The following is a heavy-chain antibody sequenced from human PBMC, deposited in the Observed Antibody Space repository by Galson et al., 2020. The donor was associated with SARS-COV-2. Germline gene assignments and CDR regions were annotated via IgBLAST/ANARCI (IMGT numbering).Heavy chain of an antibody. CDR3: GRVRSYCSGGSCYSGRAAFDI. J-gene: IGHJ3*02. CDR2: INSDGSIL. CDR1: GFTFSRHW. D-gene: IGHD2-15*01. V-gene: IGHV3-74*01. Sequence: GESLKISCAASGFTFSRHWMHWVRHAPGKGLVWVSRINSDGSILNFADSVKGRFTISSDNTKNTLYLQMNSLRAEDTAVYYCGRVRSYCSGGSCYSGRAAFDIWGQGTLVTGSS.